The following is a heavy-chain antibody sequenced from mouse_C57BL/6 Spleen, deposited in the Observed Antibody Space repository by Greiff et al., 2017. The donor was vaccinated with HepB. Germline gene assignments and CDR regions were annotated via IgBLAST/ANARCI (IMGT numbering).Heavy chain of an antibody. D-gene: IGHD1-1*01. V-gene: IGHV1-69*01. J-gene: IGHJ2*01. Sequence: VQLQESGAELVMPGASVKLSCKASGYTFTSYWMHWVKQRPGQGLEWIGEIDPSDSYTNYNQKFKGKSTLTVDKSSSTAYMQLSSLTSEDSAVYYCARDGYYGSSPYFDYWGQGTTLTVSS. CDR1: GYTFTSYW. CDR3: ARDGYYGSSPYFDY. CDR2: IDPSDSYT.